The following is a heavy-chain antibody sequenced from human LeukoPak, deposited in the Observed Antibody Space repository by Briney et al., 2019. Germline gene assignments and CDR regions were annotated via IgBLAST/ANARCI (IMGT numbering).Heavy chain of an antibody. D-gene: IGHD2-15*01. CDR1: GYTFTSYD. V-gene: IGHV1-8*01. CDR3: ARDFYCSGGSCYDVFDI. J-gene: IGHJ3*02. Sequence: ASVKVSCKASGYTFTSYDINWVRQATGQGLEWMGWMNPNSGNTKYAQKFQGRVTMTTDTSTSTAYMELRSLRSDDTAVYYCARDFYCSGGSCYDVFDIWGQGTMVTVSS. CDR2: MNPNSGNT.